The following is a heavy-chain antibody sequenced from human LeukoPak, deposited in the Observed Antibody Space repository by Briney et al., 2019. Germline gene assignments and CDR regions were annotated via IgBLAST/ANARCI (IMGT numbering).Heavy chain of an antibody. CDR1: GFTFSSYW. J-gene: IGHJ4*02. D-gene: IGHD3-22*01. CDR2: INTDGSST. V-gene: IGHV3-74*01. CDR3: ARGPYYYDSSGYYYD. Sequence: PGGSLRLSCAAFGFTFSSYWMHWVRQAPGKGLVWVSRINTDGSSTSYADSVKGRFTISRDNAKNTLYLQMNSLRAEDTAVYYCARGPYYYDSSGYYYDWGQGTLVTVSS.